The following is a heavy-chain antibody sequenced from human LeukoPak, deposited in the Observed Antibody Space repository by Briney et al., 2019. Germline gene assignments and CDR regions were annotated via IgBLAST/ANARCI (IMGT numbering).Heavy chain of an antibody. V-gene: IGHV3-30*18. Sequence: GGSLRLSCAASGFTFSSYSMNWVRQAPGKGLEWVAVISYDGSNKYYADSVKGRFTISRDNSKNTLYLQMNSLRAEDTALYYCAKDSFLADRMHYWGQGTLVTVSS. CDR3: AKDSFLADRMHY. CDR1: GFTFSSYS. D-gene: IGHD2-15*01. CDR2: ISYDGSNK. J-gene: IGHJ4*02.